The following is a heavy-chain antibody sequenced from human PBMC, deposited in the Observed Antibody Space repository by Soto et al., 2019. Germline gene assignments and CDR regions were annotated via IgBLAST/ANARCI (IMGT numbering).Heavy chain of an antibody. J-gene: IGHJ4*02. CDR2: ISGSGGST. CDR1: GFTFSSYA. CDR3: AKAWYYDFWSGYYYSDY. D-gene: IGHD3-3*01. V-gene: IGHV3-23*01. Sequence: GGSLRLSCAASGFTFSSYAMSWVRQAPGKGLEWVSAISGSGGSTYYADSVKGRFTISRDNSKNTLYLQMNSLRAEDTAVYYCAKAWYYDFWSGYYYSDYWGQGTLVTVSS.